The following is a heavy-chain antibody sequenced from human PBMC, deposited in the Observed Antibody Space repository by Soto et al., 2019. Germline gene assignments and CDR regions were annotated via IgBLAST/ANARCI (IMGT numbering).Heavy chain of an antibody. V-gene: IGHV3-30*18. J-gene: IGHJ4*02. CDR3: AKDLGGRSWEPAGYFDY. D-gene: IGHD1-26*01. CDR1: GFTFSSYG. CDR2: ISYDGSNK. Sequence: PGGSLRLSCAASGFTFSSYGMHWVRQAPGKGLEWVAVISYDGSNKYYADSVKGRFTISRDNSKNTLYLQMNSLRAEDTAVYYCAKDLGGRSWEPAGYFDYWGQGTLVTVSS.